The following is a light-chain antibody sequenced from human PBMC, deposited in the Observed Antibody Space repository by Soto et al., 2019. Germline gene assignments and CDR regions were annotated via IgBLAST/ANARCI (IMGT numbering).Light chain of an antibody. CDR2: EVS. Sequence: QSALTQPASVSVSPGQSITISCTGTSSDVGGYNYVSWYQHHPGKAPKLMIYEVSNRPSGVSNRFSGSKSGNTASLTISGLQADDEADYYCSSYTSSSTLVFGGGTKLTVL. J-gene: IGLJ2*01. CDR3: SSYTSSSTLV. V-gene: IGLV2-14*01. CDR1: SSDVGGYNY.